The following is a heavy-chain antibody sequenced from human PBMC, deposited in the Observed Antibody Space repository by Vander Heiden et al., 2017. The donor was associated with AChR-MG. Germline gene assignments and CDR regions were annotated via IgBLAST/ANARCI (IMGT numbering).Heavy chain of an antibody. V-gene: IGHV3-15*01. J-gene: IGHJ6*02. Sequence: EVQLVESGGGLVKPGGSLRLSCAASGFTFSNAWISGVRQAPGKGLEWVGRIKSKTDGGTTDYAAPVKGRFTISRDDSKNTLYLQMNSLKTEDTAVYYCTTDFSSSWYGYYYYGMDVWGQGTTVTVSS. CDR2: IKSKTDGGTT. CDR3: TTDFSSSWYGYYYYGMDV. D-gene: IGHD6-13*01. CDR1: GFTFSNAW.